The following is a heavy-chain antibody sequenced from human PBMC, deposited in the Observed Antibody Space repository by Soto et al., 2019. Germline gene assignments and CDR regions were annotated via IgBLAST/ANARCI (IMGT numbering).Heavy chain of an antibody. CDR2: ISYDGSNK. J-gene: IGHJ3*02. CDR3: AKEEVDAVVVTSHAFDI. V-gene: IGHV3-30*18. D-gene: IGHD2-21*02. CDR1: GFTFSSYG. Sequence: QVQLVESGGGVVQPGRSLRLSCAASGFTFSSYGMHWVRQAPGKGLEWVAVISYDGSNKYYADSVKGRFTISRDNSKNTLYLQMNSLRAEDTAVYYCAKEEVDAVVVTSHAFDIWGQGTMVTVSS.